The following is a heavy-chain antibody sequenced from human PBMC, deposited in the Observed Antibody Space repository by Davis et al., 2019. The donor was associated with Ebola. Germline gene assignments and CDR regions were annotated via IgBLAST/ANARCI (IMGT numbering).Heavy chain of an antibody. Sequence: GESLKISCAASGFTFIGHWMSWVRQAPGKGLEWVSAISGSGGSTYYADSVKGRFTISRDNSKNTLYLQMNSLRAEDTAVYYCATEQARSSGWYGPGYWGQGTLVTVSS. D-gene: IGHD6-19*01. CDR2: ISGSGGST. V-gene: IGHV3-23*01. CDR1: GFTFIGHW. J-gene: IGHJ4*02. CDR3: ATEQARSSGWYGPGY.